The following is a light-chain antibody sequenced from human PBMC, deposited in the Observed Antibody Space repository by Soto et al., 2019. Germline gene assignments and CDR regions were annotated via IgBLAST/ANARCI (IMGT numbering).Light chain of an antibody. V-gene: IGLV2-23*01. J-gene: IGLJ1*01. CDR3: CAYAGDSHFV. CDR1: SSDVGSYDL. Sequence: QSAPTQPASVSGSPGQSITISCTGASSDVGSYDLVSWYQQHPGKAPKLIIYDDTERPSGVSNRFSCSKSANTASLTISGLQAEDEADYYGCAYAGDSHFVFGVGTKLTVL. CDR2: DDT.